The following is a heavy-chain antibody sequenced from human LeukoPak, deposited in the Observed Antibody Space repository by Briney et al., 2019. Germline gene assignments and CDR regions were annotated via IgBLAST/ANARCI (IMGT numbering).Heavy chain of an antibody. V-gene: IGHV4-38-2*02. J-gene: IGHJ6*03. CDR3: ARGVPYYYGSGSFYYYYYYMDV. CDR1: GYSISSGYY. Sequence: PSETLSLTCTVSGYSISSGYYWGWIRQPPGKGLEWIGEINHSGSTNYNPSLKSRVTISVDTSKNQFSLKLSSVTAADTAVYYCARGVPYYYGSGSFYYYYYYMDVWGKGTTVTVSS. CDR2: INHSGST. D-gene: IGHD3-10*01.